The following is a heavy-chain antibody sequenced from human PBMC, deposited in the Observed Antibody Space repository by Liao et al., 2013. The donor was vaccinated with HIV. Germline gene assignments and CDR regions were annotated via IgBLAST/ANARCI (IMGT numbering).Heavy chain of an antibody. V-gene: IGHV4-34*10. Sequence: QVQLQESGPRLVKPSETLSLTCAVYGGSFSGYYWSWIRQPPGKGLEWIGEINHSGSTNYNPSLKSRVTISVDTSKNQFSLQLSSVTAADTAVFYCAREVTMIRGVINYWGQGTLVTVSS. CDR1: GGSFSGYY. D-gene: IGHD3-10*01. CDR3: AREVTMIRGVINY. CDR2: INHSGST. J-gene: IGHJ4*02.